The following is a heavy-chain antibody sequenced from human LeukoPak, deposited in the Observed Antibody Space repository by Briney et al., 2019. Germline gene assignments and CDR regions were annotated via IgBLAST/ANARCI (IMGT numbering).Heavy chain of an antibody. D-gene: IGHD2-21*02. CDR1: GFTFSSYA. J-gene: IGHJ4*02. V-gene: IGHV3-23*01. Sequence: GGSLRLSCAASGFTFSSYAMSWVRQAPGKGLEWVSAISGSGGSTYYADSVKGRFIISRDNSKNTLSLHMNSLRAGDTAVYYCAKGCGATCYSDFDSWGQGTLVTVSS. CDR3: AKGCGATCYSDFDS. CDR2: ISGSGGST.